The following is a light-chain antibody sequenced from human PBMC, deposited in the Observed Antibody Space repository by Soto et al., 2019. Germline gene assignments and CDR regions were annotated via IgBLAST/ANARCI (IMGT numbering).Light chain of an antibody. V-gene: IGKV1-12*01. CDR3: QHIYSIPIT. Sequence: DIQMTQSPSTLSASVGDRVTITCRASQGISTWLAWYQQKAGKAPNLLIYGASNLHSGVPSRFSGSGSGTDFTLTISSLQPEDFATYYCQHIYSIPITFGQGTRLEIK. J-gene: IGKJ5*01. CDR2: GAS. CDR1: QGISTW.